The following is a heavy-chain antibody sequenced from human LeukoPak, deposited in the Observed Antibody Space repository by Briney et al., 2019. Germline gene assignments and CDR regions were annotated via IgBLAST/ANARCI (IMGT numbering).Heavy chain of an antibody. D-gene: IGHD1-26*01. J-gene: IGHJ4*02. V-gene: IGHV3-66*01. Sequence: GGSLRLSCAASGFTVSSNDMSWVRQAPGRGLDWVSLIYSSGSAYYADSVKGRFTISRDNSKNTLYLQMNSLRAEDTAVYYCARDPYIVGATTKDYWGQGTLVTVSS. CDR2: IYSSGSA. CDR3: ARDPYIVGATTKDY. CDR1: GFTVSSND.